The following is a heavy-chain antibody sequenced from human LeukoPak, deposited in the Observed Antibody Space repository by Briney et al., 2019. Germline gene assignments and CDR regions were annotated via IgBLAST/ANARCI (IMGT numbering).Heavy chain of an antibody. D-gene: IGHD4-17*01. CDR2: IYRSGST. CDR3: ARVYGDFYWFDP. Sequence: SGTLSLTCAVSGGSISSSNWWSWVRPPPGKGLEWIGEIYRSGSTNYNPSLKSRVTIPVHKSTNQFSLKLSSVTAADTAVYYCARVYGDFYWFDPWGQGTLVTVSS. CDR1: GGSISSSNW. J-gene: IGHJ5*02. V-gene: IGHV4-4*02.